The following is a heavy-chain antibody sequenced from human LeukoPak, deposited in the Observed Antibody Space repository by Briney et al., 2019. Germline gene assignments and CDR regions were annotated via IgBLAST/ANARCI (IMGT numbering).Heavy chain of an antibody. CDR3: ARDIEGHDAFDI. V-gene: IGHV3-30*14. CDR1: GFTFSSYA. CDR2: ISYDGSNK. J-gene: IGHJ3*02. Sequence: GGSLRLSCAASGFTFSSYAMHWVRQAPGKGLEWVAVISYDGSNKYCADSVKGRFTISRDNSKNTLYLQMNSLRAEDTAVYYCARDIEGHDAFDIWGQGTMVTVSS. D-gene: IGHD2-15*01.